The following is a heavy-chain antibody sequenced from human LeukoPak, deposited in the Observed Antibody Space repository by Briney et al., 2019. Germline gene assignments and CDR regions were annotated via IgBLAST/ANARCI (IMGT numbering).Heavy chain of an antibody. Sequence: ASVKVSCKASGYTFTSYGISWVRQAPGQGLEWMGWINPDSGGTNYAQKFQGRVTMTRDTSTSTVYMELSSLRSEDTAVYYCARDLMVDSSGYYYVRTNWFDPWGQGTLVTVSS. J-gene: IGHJ5*02. CDR2: INPDSGGT. CDR3: ARDLMVDSSGYYYVRTNWFDP. V-gene: IGHV1-18*01. D-gene: IGHD3-22*01. CDR1: GYTFTSYG.